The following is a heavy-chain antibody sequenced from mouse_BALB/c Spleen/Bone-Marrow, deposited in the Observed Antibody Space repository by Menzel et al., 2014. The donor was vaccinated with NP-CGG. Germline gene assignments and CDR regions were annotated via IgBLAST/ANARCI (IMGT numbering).Heavy chain of an antibody. Sequence: EVQLQQSGAELVKPGASVKLSCTASGFNIKDTYMHWVKQRPEQGLEWIGRIDSANGNTKYDPKFQGKATITADTSSNKAYLQLSSLTSEDTAVYYCARNGNYGAWFAYWGQGTLGTGSA. CDR1: GFNIKDTY. D-gene: IGHD2-1*01. CDR2: IDSANGNT. J-gene: IGHJ3*01. V-gene: IGHV14-3*02. CDR3: ARNGNYGAWFAY.